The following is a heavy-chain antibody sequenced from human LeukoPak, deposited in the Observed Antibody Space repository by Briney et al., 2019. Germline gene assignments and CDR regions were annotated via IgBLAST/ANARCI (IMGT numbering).Heavy chain of an antibody. CDR2: ISSRGTT. J-gene: IGHJ6*02. CDR1: GFIVSNNY. D-gene: IGHD1-26*01. CDR3: ATRGRSGYYYGMDV. V-gene: IGHV3-66*01. Sequence: PGGSLRLSCAASGFIVSNNYMSWARQAPGKGLEWVSIISSRGTTYYADSVKGRFTISRDNSQNNLYLQMNSLRAEDTAVYYCATRGRSGYYYGMDVWGQGSTASVSS.